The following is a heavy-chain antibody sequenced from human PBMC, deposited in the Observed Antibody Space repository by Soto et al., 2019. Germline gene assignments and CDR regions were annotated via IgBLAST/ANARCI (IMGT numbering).Heavy chain of an antibody. CDR1: GFIFNEYG. Sequence: EVRLVETGGSVIWPGGSLRLSCAASGFIFNEYGMSWVRQAPGKGLEWVAGIHGNGRDTAYEDSVKGRFTISRDNAKNSLSLQMNSLRVDDTAFYSCVRRGGPHGDYVDYWGQGTLVTVTS. D-gene: IGHD4-17*01. CDR3: VRRGGPHGDYVDY. CDR2: IHGNGRDT. J-gene: IGHJ4*02. V-gene: IGHV3-20*04.